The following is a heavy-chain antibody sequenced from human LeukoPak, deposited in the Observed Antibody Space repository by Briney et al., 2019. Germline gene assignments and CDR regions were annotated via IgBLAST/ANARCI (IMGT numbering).Heavy chain of an antibody. CDR1: GYTFISYA. Sequence: ASVKVSCKASGYTFISYAVHWVRQAPGQRLEWMASINGGNGYTKYSQKCQGRVTITRDTSASTVYMELSSLRSEDTAVYYCARDVVTGTNYYFDYWGQGALVTVTS. CDR2: INGGNGYT. CDR3: ARDVVTGTNYYFDY. J-gene: IGHJ4*02. V-gene: IGHV1-3*01. D-gene: IGHD1/OR15-1a*01.